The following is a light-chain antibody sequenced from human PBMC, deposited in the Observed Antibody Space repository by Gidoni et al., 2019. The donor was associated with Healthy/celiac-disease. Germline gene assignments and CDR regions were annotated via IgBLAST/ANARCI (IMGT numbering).Light chain of an antibody. J-gene: IGKJ2*01. CDR3: QQYNNWPPYT. CDR1: QSVSSN. CDR2: CAS. V-gene: IGKV3-15*01. Sequence: EIVMTQSPATLSVSPGDRATLPCSASQSVSSNLAWYQQKPGQAPRLLIYCASTRATGVPARFSGGGSGTEFTLTISSLQSEDFAVYYCQQYNNWPPYTFGQGTKLEIK.